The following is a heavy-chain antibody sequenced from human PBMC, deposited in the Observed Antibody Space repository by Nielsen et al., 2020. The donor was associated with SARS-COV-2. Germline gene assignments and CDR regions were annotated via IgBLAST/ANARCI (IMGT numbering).Heavy chain of an antibody. CDR2: ISSSGSTI. CDR1: GFTFSSYE. D-gene: IGHD6-19*01. Sequence: GGSLRLSCAASGFTFSSYEMNWVRQAPGKGLEWVSYISSSGSTIYYADSVKGRFTISRDNSKNTLYLQMNSLRAEDTAVYYCAKRRVAVAGTWYFDYWGQGTLVTVSS. V-gene: IGHV3-48*03. CDR3: AKRRVAVAGTWYFDY. J-gene: IGHJ4*02.